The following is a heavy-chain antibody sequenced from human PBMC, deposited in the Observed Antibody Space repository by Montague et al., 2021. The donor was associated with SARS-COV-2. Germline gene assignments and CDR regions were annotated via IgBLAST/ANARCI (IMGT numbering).Heavy chain of an antibody. V-gene: IGHV4-34*01. Sequence: SETLSLTCAVYGGSFSGYYWSWIRQPPGKGLEWIGEINHSGSTNYNPSLKSRVTISVGTSKNQFSLKLSSVTAADTAVYYCARGPITVTTFYYYYGMDVWGQGTTVTVS. CDR3: ARGPITVTTFYYYYGMDV. CDR1: GGSFSGYY. J-gene: IGHJ6*02. D-gene: IGHD4-17*01. CDR2: INHSGST.